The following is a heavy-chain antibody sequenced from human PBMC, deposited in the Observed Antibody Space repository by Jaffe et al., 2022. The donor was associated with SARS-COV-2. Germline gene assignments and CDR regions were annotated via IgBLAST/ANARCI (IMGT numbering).Heavy chain of an antibody. D-gene: IGHD3-3*01. CDR1: GGSISSGSYY. CDR2: IYTSGST. CDR3: ARGIGDFWSGYSPTYGMDV. Sequence: QVQLQESGPGLVKPSQTLSLTCTVSGGSISSGSYYWSWIRQPAGKGLEWIGRIYTSGSTNYNPSLKSRVTISVDTSKNQFSLKLSSVTAADTAVYYCARGIGDFWSGYSPTYGMDVWGQGTTVTVSS. J-gene: IGHJ6*02. V-gene: IGHV4-61*02.